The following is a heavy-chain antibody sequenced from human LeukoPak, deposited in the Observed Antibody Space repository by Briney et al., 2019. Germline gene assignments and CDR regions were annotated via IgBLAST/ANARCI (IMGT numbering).Heavy chain of an antibody. V-gene: IGHV3-21*01. CDR3: ARDFLVRGVIVYGMDV. D-gene: IGHD3-10*01. Sequence: GGSLRLSCAASGLTFSSYAMHWVRQAPGKGLEWVSSISSSSTYIYYADSVKGRFTISRDNAKNSLYLQMNSLRVEDTAVYYCARDFLVRGVIVYGMDVWGQGTTVTVSS. CDR1: GLTFSSYA. J-gene: IGHJ6*02. CDR2: ISSSSTYI.